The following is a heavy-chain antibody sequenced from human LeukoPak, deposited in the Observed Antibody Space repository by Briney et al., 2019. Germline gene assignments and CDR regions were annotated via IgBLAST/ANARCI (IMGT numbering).Heavy chain of an antibody. Sequence: GGSLRLSCAASGFTFSSYGMHWVRQSPGEGLAWVALISKDGSDKYYGDSVKGRFTISRDNSKNTLYLQMNSLRAEDTAVFYCARDHSGSGNAFDFWGPGTMVTVSS. V-gene: IGHV3-30*19. CDR1: GFTFSSYG. J-gene: IGHJ3*01. CDR3: ARDHSGSGNAFDF. CDR2: ISKDGSDK. D-gene: IGHD6-19*01.